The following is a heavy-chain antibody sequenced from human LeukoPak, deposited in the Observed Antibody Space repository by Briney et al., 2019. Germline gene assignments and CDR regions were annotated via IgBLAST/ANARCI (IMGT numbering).Heavy chain of an antibody. CDR3: AREASAVFDY. Sequence: QAGGSLRLSCAASGFTLNNYWMHWVRQAPGKGLVWASRINRDGSTTDYADYVKGRFTISRDNAKNTLYLQMNSLGAEDTAVYYCAREASAVFDYWGQGTLVTVSS. CDR1: GFTLNNYW. D-gene: IGHD6-13*01. J-gene: IGHJ4*02. V-gene: IGHV3-74*01. CDR2: INRDGSTT.